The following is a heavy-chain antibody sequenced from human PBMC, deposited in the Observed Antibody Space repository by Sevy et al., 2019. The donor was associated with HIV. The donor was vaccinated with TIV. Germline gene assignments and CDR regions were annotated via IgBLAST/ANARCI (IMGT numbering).Heavy chain of an antibody. V-gene: IGHV1-2*02. D-gene: IGHD5-18*01. J-gene: IGHJ4*02. CDR3: SRDLRLRGYSYGCFDY. CDR1: GYTFTGQY. Sequence: ASVKVSCKASGYTFTGQYIQWVRQAPGQGLEWMGWINPNSGDTKYAQEFKGRVTMTRDTSISTAYMELSGLKSDDTAVYYCSRDLRLRGYSYGCFDYWGQGTLVTVSS. CDR2: INPNSGDT.